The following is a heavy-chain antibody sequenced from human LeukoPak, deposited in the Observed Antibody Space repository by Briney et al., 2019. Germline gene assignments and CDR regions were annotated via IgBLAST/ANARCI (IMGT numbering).Heavy chain of an antibody. CDR2: ISGSGGST. V-gene: IGHV3-23*01. CDR3: AKDPYDYYDSSGYYYEPYFDY. Sequence: GGSLRLSCAASGFTFSNYAMSWVRQALGKGLEWVSAISGSGGSTYYADSVKGRFTISRDNSKNTLYLQMNSLRAEDTAVYYCAKDPYDYYDSSGYYYEPYFDYWGQGTLVTVSS. CDR1: GFTFSNYA. D-gene: IGHD3-22*01. J-gene: IGHJ4*02.